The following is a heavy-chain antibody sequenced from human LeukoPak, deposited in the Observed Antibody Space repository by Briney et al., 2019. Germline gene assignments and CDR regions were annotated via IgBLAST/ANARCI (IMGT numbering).Heavy chain of an antibody. J-gene: IGHJ4*02. V-gene: IGHV3-23*01. D-gene: IGHD3-22*01. CDR1: GFTFSTYA. Sequence: PGGSLRLSCAASGFTFSTYAMSWVRQAPGKGLEWVSAISARGDTYYSDSVKGRFTISRDNSKNALYLQMDSLRAEDMAVYYCARHYYDNSGYYRDDYWGQGTLVTVSS. CDR2: ISARGDT. CDR3: ARHYYDNSGYYRDDY.